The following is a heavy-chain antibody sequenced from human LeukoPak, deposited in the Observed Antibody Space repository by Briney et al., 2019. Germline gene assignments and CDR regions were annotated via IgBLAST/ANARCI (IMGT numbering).Heavy chain of an antibody. V-gene: IGHV3-48*01. D-gene: IGHD5-24*01. CDR1: GFTFIDYS. J-gene: IGHJ4*02. Sequence: GGSLRLSCAASGFTFIDYSMNWVRQAPGKGLEWISYIGIDSGNTNYADSVKGRFTISADKAKNSLYLQMNSLRVEDTAAYYCARDYKYAFDNWGQGTLVTVSS. CDR2: IGIDSGNT. CDR3: ARDYKYAFDN.